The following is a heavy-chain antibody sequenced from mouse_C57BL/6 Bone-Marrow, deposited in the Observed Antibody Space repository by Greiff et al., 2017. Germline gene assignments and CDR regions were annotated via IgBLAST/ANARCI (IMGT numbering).Heavy chain of an antibody. CDR1: GYTFPDHT. D-gene: IGHD6-1*02. J-gene: IGHJ3*01. CDR2: ISPRDGST. Sequence: QVQLQQSDAELVQPGASVKISCKVSGYTFPDHTIHWMKQRPEQGLAWIGYISPRDGSTKYNEKFKGKATLTADKSSSTAYMQLNSLTSEDSAVYFCARGRQLRGFAYWGQGTLVTVSA. V-gene: IGHV1-78*01. CDR3: ARGRQLRGFAY.